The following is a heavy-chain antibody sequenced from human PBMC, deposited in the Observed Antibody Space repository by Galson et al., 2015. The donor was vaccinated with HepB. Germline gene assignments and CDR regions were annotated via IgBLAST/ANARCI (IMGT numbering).Heavy chain of an antibody. J-gene: IGHJ3*02. CDR2: ISAYNGNT. CDR3: AREPRITIFGVASSAFDI. CDR1: GYTFTSYG. D-gene: IGHD3-3*01. Sequence: SVKVSCKASGYTFTSYGISWVRQAPGQGLEWMGWISAYNGNTNYAQKLQGRVTMTTDTSTSTAYMELRSLRSDGTAVYYCAREPRITIFGVASSAFDIWGQGTMVTVSS. V-gene: IGHV1-18*01.